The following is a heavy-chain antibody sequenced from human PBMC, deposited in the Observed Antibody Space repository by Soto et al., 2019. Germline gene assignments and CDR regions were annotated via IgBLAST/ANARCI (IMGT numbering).Heavy chain of an antibody. V-gene: IGHV3-66*01. CDR3: ARSTYYYDSSGYWYFDL. CDR2: IYSGGST. CDR1: GFTVSSNY. Sequence: EVQLVESGGCLVQPGGSLRLSCAASGFTVSSNYMSWVRQAPGKGLEWVSVIYSGGSTYYADSVKGRFTISRDNSKNTLYLQMNSRRAEDTAVYYCARSTYYYDSSGYWYFDLWGRGTLVTVSS. D-gene: IGHD3-22*01. J-gene: IGHJ2*01.